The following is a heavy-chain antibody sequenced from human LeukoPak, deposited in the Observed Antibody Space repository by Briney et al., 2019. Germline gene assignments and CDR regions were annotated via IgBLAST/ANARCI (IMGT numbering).Heavy chain of an antibody. Sequence: SETLSLTCAVYGGSFSGYYWSWIRQPPGKGLEWIGEINHSGGTNYNPSLKSRVTISVDTSKNQFSLKLSSVTAADTAVYYCASAEPRGSIWYPYWGQGTLVTVSS. V-gene: IGHV4-34*01. J-gene: IGHJ4*02. CDR2: INHSGGT. D-gene: IGHD6-13*01. CDR1: GGSFSGYY. CDR3: ASAEPRGSIWYPY.